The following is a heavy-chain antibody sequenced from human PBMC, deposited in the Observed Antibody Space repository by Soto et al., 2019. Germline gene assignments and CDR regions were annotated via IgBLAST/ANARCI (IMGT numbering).Heavy chain of an antibody. Sequence: QVQLQESGPGLVKPSQTLSLTCTVSGGSISGSDYYWSWIRQPPGKGLEWIGYIYYNGITEYNPSLRSRGAISVDTSKNQFSLKLTSVTAADTAVYYCVTEGGSATYRPFDYWGQGTLVTVSS. D-gene: IGHD1-26*01. CDR2: IYYNGIT. V-gene: IGHV4-30-4*01. J-gene: IGHJ4*02. CDR3: VTEGGSATYRPFDY. CDR1: GGSISGSDYY.